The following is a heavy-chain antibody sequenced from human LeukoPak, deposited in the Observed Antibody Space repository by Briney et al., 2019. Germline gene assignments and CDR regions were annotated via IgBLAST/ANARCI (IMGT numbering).Heavy chain of an antibody. J-gene: IGHJ3*02. V-gene: IGHV4-59*08. CDR2: IYYSGST. Sequence: SETLSLTCTVSGGSISSYYWSWIRQPPGKGLEWIGYIYYSGSTNYSPSLKSRVTISVDTSKNQFSLKLSSVTAADTAVYFCARGPYSYDSSGAFDIWGQGTMVTVSS. D-gene: IGHD3-22*01. CDR3: ARGPYSYDSSGAFDI. CDR1: GGSISSYY.